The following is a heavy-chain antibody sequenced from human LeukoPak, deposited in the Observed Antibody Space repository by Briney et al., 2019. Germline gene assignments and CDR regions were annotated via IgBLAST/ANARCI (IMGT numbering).Heavy chain of an antibody. D-gene: IGHD6-13*01. Sequence: GGSLRLSCAASGFTFSSYAMSWVRQARGKGLEWVSAISGSDGSTYYADSVKGRFTISRDNSKNTLYLQMNSLRAEDTAVYYCAKDRGFIAAAGSDDYWGQGTLVTVSS. V-gene: IGHV3-23*01. CDR1: GFTFSSYA. CDR2: ISGSDGST. CDR3: AKDRGFIAAAGSDDY. J-gene: IGHJ4*02.